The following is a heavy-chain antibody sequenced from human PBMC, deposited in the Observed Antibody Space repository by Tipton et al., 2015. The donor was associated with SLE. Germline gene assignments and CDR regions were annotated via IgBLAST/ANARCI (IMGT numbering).Heavy chain of an antibody. Sequence: SLRLSCAASGFTFSSYGMHWVRQAPGKGLEWVAVIWYDGSNKYYADSVKGRFTISRDNSKNTLYLQMNSLRAEDTAVYYCAKDGGRDYCSSTSCYFNWFDPWCQGTLVTVSS. V-gene: IGHV3-33*06. CDR2: IWYDGSNK. CDR1: GFTFSSYG. D-gene: IGHD2-2*01. CDR3: AKDGGRDYCSSTSCYFNWFDP. J-gene: IGHJ5*02.